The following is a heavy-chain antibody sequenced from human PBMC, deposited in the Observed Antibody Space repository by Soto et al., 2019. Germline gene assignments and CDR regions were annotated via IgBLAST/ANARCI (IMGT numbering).Heavy chain of an antibody. Sequence: QVQLVESGGGVVQPGRSLRLSCAASGFTFSSYAMHWVRQAPGKGLEWVAVISYDGSNKYYADSVKGRFTISRDNSKNTLYLQMNSLRAEDTAVYYCARDLGYFDYWGQGTLVTVSS. V-gene: IGHV3-30-3*01. CDR1: GFTFSSYA. J-gene: IGHJ4*02. CDR2: ISYDGSNK. CDR3: ARDLGYFDY.